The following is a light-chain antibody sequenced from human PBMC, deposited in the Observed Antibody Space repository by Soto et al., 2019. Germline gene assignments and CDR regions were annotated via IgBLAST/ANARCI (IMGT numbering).Light chain of an antibody. CDR3: QQRSNWLGT. Sequence: DIQMTQSPSSLSASVGDRVTITCRASQSISSYLNWYQQKPGKAPKLLIYAASSLQSGVPSRFSGSGSGTDFTLTISSLEPEDFAVYYCQQRSNWLGTFGQGTKVDIK. V-gene: IGKV1-39*01. CDR2: AAS. CDR1: QSISSY. J-gene: IGKJ1*01.